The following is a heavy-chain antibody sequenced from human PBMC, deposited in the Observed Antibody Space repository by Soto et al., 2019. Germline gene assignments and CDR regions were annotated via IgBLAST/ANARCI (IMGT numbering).Heavy chain of an antibody. J-gene: IGHJ4*02. D-gene: IGHD2-2*02. Sequence: QVQLVESGGGVVQPGRSLRLSCAASGFTFSSYAMHWVRQAPGKGLEWVAVISYDGSNKYYADSMKGRFTISRDNSKNKLYLQMNSLRAEDTAVYYCAREGLVPAATPWFDYWGQGTLVTVSS. CDR1: GFTFSSYA. CDR3: AREGLVPAATPWFDY. CDR2: ISYDGSNK. V-gene: IGHV3-30-3*01.